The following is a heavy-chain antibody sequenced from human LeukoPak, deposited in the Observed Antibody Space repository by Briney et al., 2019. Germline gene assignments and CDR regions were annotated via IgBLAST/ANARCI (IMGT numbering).Heavy chain of an antibody. Sequence: SETLSLTCTVSDGSISGYYWSWIRQPPGKGLEWIGYIYYSGSTNYNPSLKSRVTISVDTSKNQFSLKLSSVTAADTAVYYCARSFFSIVGATKPFDYWGQGTLVTVFS. CDR2: IYYSGST. D-gene: IGHD1-26*01. CDR3: ARSFFSIVGATKPFDY. CDR1: DGSISGYY. V-gene: IGHV4-59*08. J-gene: IGHJ4*02.